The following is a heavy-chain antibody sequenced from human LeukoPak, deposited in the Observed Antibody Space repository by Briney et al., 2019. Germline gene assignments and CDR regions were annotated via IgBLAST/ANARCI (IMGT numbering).Heavy chain of an antibody. J-gene: IGHJ5*02. CDR3: ARDLGVGQFDP. V-gene: IGHV1-69*04. CDR2: IIPIFGIA. Sequence: ASVKVSCKASGGTFSSYAISWVRQAPGQGLEWMGRIIPIFGIANYAQKFQGRVTITADKSTSTAYMELSSLRSEDTAVYYCARDLGVGQFDPWGQGTLVTVSS. CDR1: GGTFSSYA. D-gene: IGHD2-8*01.